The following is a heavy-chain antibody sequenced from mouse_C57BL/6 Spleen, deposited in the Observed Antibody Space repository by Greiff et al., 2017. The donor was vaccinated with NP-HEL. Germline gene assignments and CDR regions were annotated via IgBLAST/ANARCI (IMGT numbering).Heavy chain of an antibody. J-gene: IGHJ4*01. Sequence: VQRVESGPGLVAPSQSLSITCTVSGFSLTSYGVHWVRQPPGKGLEWLVVIWSDGSTTYNSALKSRLSISKDNSKSQVFLKMNSLQTDDTAMYYCARHGVYYDPYAMDYWGQGTSVTVSS. CDR1: GFSLTSYG. CDR3: ARHGVYYDPYAMDY. V-gene: IGHV2-6-1*01. D-gene: IGHD2-4*01. CDR2: IWSDGST.